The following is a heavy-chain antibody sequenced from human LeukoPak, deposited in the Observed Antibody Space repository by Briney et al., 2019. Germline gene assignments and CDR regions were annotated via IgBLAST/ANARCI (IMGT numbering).Heavy chain of an antibody. CDR3: ARELKEMDPDDYYYYYYMDV. J-gene: IGHJ6*03. V-gene: IGHV1-69*13. Sequence: GASVKVSCKASGYTFTSYGISWVRQAPGQGLEWMGGIIPIFGTANYAQKFQGRVTITADESTSTAYMELSSLRSEDTAVYYCARELKEMDPDDYYYYYYMDVWGKGTTVTVSS. CDR1: GYTFTSYG. CDR2: IIPIFGTA. D-gene: IGHD2-8*01.